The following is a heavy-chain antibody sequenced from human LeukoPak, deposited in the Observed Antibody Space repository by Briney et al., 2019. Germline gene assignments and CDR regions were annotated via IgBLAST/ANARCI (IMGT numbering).Heavy chain of an antibody. V-gene: IGHV4-4*02. CDR1: GCTISRHNW. Sequence: PSGTLTLTCSVSGCTISRHNWHWVVRQPPGRGLEWIGYIYRTEDNNYNPSLKSRVTMSVDKSQNQFSLKLTFVTTADMAVYYCARYPRVCGKNCPEDNWGQGILVIVSS. J-gene: IGHJ4*02. D-gene: IGHD1-1*01. CDR2: IYRTEDN. CDR3: ARYPRVCGKNCPEDN.